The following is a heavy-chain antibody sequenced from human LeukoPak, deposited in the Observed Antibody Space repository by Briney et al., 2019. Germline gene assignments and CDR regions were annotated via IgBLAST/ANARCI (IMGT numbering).Heavy chain of an antibody. V-gene: IGHV1-46*01. CDR2: INPSGGST. CDR1: GYTFTSYY. CDR3: TSGLVSADAFDI. D-gene: IGHD6-19*01. J-gene: IGHJ3*02. Sequence: ASVKVSCKASGYTFTSYYMHWVRQAPGQGLEWMGIINPSGGSTSYAQKFQGRVTMTRDTSTSTVYMELSSLRSEDTAVYYCTSGLVSADAFDIWGQGTMVTVSS.